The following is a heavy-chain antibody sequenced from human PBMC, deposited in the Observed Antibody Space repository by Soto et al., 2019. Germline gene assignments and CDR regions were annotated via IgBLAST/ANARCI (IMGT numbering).Heavy chain of an antibody. CDR3: ARFPRGYRYRHFDY. D-gene: IGHD5-18*01. Sequence: SETLSLTCAVYGESLNYYYWSWIRQAPGKGLEWIGEFYQGGSTHYNPSVKSRVTISVDTSKNQFSLKLSSVTAADTAVYYCARFPRGYRYRHFDYWGKGTLVTVSS. CDR2: FYQGGST. V-gene: IGHV4-34*01. J-gene: IGHJ4*02. CDR1: GESLNYYY.